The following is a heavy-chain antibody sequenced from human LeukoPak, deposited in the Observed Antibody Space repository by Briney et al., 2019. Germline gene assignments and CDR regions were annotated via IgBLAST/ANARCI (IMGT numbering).Heavy chain of an antibody. CDR3: ARRVYSSSWDDWYFDL. CDR2: ISSSSSFI. D-gene: IGHD6-13*01. CDR1: GFTFSSYS. J-gene: IGHJ2*01. Sequence: GGSLRLSCAASGFTFSSYSMNWVRQAPGKGLEWVSSISSSSSFIYYADSVKGRFTISRDNAKNSLYLQMNSLRAEDTAVYYCARRVYSSSWDDWYFDLWGRGTLATVSS. V-gene: IGHV3-21*01.